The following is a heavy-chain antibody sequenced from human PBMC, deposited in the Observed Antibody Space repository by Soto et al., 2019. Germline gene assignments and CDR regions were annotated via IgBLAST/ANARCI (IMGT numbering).Heavy chain of an antibody. CDR1: GFTFSNYA. CDR2: ISASGGDT. J-gene: IGHJ4*02. V-gene: IGHV3-23*01. Sequence: HPGGSLRLSCAASGFTFSNYAVSWVRQAPGKGLEWVSAISASGGDTYYTDFVMGRFTISRDNSKNTLYLQMNGLRVEDTAIYYCAKEMSLGRPYDYWGQGTLVTVSS. CDR3: AKEMSLGRPYDY.